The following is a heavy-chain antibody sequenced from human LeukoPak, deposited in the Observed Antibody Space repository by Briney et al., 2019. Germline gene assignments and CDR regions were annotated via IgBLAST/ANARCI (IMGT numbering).Heavy chain of an antibody. CDR3: AKVGYAVTKTDWYFDL. Sequence: PGGSLRLSCAASGFTFSSYGMHWVRQAPGKGLEWVAVISYDGSNKYYADSVKGRFTISRDNSKNTLYLQMNSLRAEDTAVYCCAKVGYAVTKTDWYFDLWGRGTLVTVSS. J-gene: IGHJ2*01. V-gene: IGHV3-30*18. CDR2: ISYDGSNK. CDR1: GFTFSSYG. D-gene: IGHD4-17*01.